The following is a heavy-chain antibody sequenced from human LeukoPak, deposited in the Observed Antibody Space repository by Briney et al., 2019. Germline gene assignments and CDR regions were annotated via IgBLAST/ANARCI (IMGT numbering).Heavy chain of an antibody. D-gene: IGHD3-10*01. V-gene: IGHV3-30*02. Sequence: PGGSLRLSCAASGFTFSSYGMHWVRQAPGKGLEWVAFIRYDGSNKYYADSVKGRFTISRDNAKNSLVLQMNSLRAEDTAVYYCAREAYYYGSGTYSYSHYFYYMDVWGRGTTVTVSS. J-gene: IGHJ6*03. CDR2: IRYDGSNK. CDR1: GFTFSSYG. CDR3: AREAYYYGSGTYSYSHYFYYMDV.